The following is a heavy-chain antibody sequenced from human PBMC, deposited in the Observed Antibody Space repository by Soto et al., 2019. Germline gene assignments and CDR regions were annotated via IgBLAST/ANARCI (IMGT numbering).Heavy chain of an antibody. J-gene: IGHJ4*02. D-gene: IGHD3-10*01. Sequence: QVQLVQSGAEVKKPGSSVKVSCKASGGTFSSYAISWVRQAPGQGLEWMGGIIPIFGTANYAQKFQGRVTITADESTSTAYMELSRLRSEDTAVYYCARVRGEVLWFGELFFDYWGQGTLVTVSS. V-gene: IGHV1-69*01. CDR2: IIPIFGTA. CDR1: GGTFSSYA. CDR3: ARVRGEVLWFGELFFDY.